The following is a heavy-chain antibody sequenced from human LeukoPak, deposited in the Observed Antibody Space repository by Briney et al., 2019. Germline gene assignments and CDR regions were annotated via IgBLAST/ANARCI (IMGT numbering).Heavy chain of an antibody. CDR3: ARGIAARRPFDY. Sequence: ASVKVSCKASGYTFTSYGISWVRQAPGQGLEWMGWINPNSGGTNYAQKFQGRVTMTRDTSISTAYMELSRLRSDDTAVYYCARGIAARRPFDYWGQGTLVTVSS. D-gene: IGHD6-6*01. V-gene: IGHV1-2*02. CDR2: INPNSGGT. CDR1: GYTFTSYG. J-gene: IGHJ4*02.